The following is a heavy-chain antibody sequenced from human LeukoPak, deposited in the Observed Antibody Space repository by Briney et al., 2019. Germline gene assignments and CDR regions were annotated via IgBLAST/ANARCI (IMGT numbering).Heavy chain of an antibody. D-gene: IGHD2-2*02. CDR1: GFTFSSYA. V-gene: IGHV3-30-3*01. CDR3: ARDIYCSSTSCYTGYYYYYGMDV. CDR2: ISYDGSNK. J-gene: IGHJ6*02. Sequence: AGGSLRLSCAASGFTFSSYAMHWVRQAPGKGLEWVAVISYDGSNKYYADSVKGRFTISRDNSKNTLYLQMNSLRAEDTAVYYCARDIYCSSTSCYTGYYYYYGMDVWGQGATVTVSS.